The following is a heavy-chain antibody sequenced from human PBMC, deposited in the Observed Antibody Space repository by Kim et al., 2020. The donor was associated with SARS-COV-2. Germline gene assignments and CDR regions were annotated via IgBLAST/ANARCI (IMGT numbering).Heavy chain of an antibody. CDR2: IDPSDSYT. CDR3: ARYYYDRSGYYYLIEY. J-gene: IGHJ4*02. D-gene: IGHD3-22*01. CDR1: GYSFTSYW. V-gene: IGHV5-10-1*01. Sequence: GESLKISCKGSGYSFTSYWISWVRQMPGKGLEWMGRIDPSDSYTNYSPSFQGHVTISADKSISTAYLQWSSLKASDTAMYYCARYYYDRSGYYYLIEYWGQGTLVTVSS.